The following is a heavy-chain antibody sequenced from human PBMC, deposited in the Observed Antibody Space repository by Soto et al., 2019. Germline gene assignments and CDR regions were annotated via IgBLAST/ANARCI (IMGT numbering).Heavy chain of an antibody. J-gene: IGHJ5*02. Sequence: ASVKVSCKASGYTFTNYAMHRVRQAPGQRLEWMGWINAGNGNTKYSQKFQGRVTITRDTSASTAYMELSSLGSEDTAVYYCARDPHSGSSLNWFDPWGQGTLVTVSS. D-gene: IGHD1-26*01. CDR1: GYTFTNYA. V-gene: IGHV1-3*01. CDR3: ARDPHSGSSLNWFDP. CDR2: INAGNGNT.